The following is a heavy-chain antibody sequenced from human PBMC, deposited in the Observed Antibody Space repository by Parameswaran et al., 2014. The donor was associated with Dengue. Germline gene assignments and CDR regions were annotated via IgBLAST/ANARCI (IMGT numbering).Heavy chain of an antibody. J-gene: IGHJ3*02. D-gene: IGHD1-1*01. CDR3: ARSRTTGTPGAFDI. CDR2: INPSGGST. V-gene: IGHV1-46*01. Sequence: WVRQAPGQGLEWMGIINPSGGSTSYAQKFQGRVTMTRDTSTSTVYMELSSLRSEDTAVYYCARSRTTGTPGAFDIWDQGTMVTVSS.